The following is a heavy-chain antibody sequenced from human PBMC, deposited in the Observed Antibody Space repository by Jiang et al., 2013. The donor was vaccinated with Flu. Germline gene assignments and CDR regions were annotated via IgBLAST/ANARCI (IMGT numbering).Heavy chain of an antibody. J-gene: IGHJ4*02. D-gene: IGHD3-22*01. Sequence: VQLLESGGGLVQPGGSLRLSCAASGFTFNNYAMSWVRQAPGKGLEWVSSISGSGGSSYYADSVKGRFTISRDNSRNTLYLQMNSLRAEDTAVYYCAKDQSPLGDSSGELDYWGQGTLVTVSS. CDR3: AKDQSPLGDSSGELDY. V-gene: IGHV3-23*01. CDR2: ISGSGGSS. CDR1: GFTFNNYA.